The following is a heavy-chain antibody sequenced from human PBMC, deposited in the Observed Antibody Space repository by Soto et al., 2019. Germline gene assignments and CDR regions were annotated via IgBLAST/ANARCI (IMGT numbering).Heavy chain of an antibody. CDR1: GFTVSSNY. V-gene: IGHV3-53*01. D-gene: IGHD5-18*01. CDR2: IYSGGST. J-gene: IGHJ4*02. CDR3: ARDRCGYSYGCYFDY. Sequence: EVQLVESGGGLIQPGGSLRLSCAASGFTVSSNYMSWVRQAPGKGLEWVSVIYSGGSTYYADSVKGRFTISRDNSKNTLYLQMNSLRAEDTAVYYCARDRCGYSYGCYFDYWGQGTLVTVSS.